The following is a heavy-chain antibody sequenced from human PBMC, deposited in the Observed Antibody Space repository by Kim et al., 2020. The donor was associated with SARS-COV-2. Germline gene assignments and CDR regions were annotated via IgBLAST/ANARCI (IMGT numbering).Heavy chain of an antibody. D-gene: IGHD3-10*01. Sequence: ASVKVSCKASGYTFTSYGIRWVRQAPGQGLEWMGWISAYNGNTNYAQKLQGRVTMTTDTSTSTAYMELRSLRSDDTAVYYCATAPIRAELFYYGSGSYWHGMDVWGQGTTVTVSS. J-gene: IGHJ6*02. CDR3: ATAPIRAELFYYGSGSYWHGMDV. CDR2: ISAYNGNT. CDR1: GYTFTSYG. V-gene: IGHV1-18*01.